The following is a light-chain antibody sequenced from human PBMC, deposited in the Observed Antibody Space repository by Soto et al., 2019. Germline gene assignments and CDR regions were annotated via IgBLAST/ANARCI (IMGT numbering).Light chain of an antibody. Sequence: QSVLTQPPSASGTPGQRVTISCSGSSSNIGSNTVSWYQQLPGTAPKLLVYSNNQRPSGVPDRFSGSKSGTSASLAISGLKSEDEADYYCAAWDDSLMGVFGGGTKVTVL. CDR1: SSNIGSNT. V-gene: IGLV1-44*01. J-gene: IGLJ2*01. CDR2: SNN. CDR3: AAWDDSLMGV.